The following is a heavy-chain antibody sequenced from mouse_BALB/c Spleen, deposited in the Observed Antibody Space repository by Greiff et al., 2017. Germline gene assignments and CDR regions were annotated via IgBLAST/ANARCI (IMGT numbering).Heavy chain of an antibody. V-gene: IGHV5-4*02. CDR3: AREGAPLKDAMDY. CDR1: GFTFSDYY. CDR2: ISDGGSYT. D-gene: IGHD1-3*01. J-gene: IGHJ4*01. Sequence: EVNVVESGGGLVKPGGSLKLSCAASGFTFSDYYMYWVRQTPEKRLEWVATISDGGSYTYYPDSVKGRFTISRDNAKNNLYLQMSSLKSEDTAMYYCAREGAPLKDAMDYWGQGTSVTVSS.